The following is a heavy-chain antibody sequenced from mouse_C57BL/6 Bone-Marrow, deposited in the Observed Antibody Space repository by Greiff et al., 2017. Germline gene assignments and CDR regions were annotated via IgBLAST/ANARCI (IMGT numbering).Heavy chain of an antibody. CDR2: LDPENGDT. CDR1: GFNIKDDY. CDR3: TTPATYYFYY. J-gene: IGHJ2*01. Sequence: EVQLQQSGAELVRPGASVKLSCTASGFNIKDDYMHWVKQRPEQGLEWIGWLDPENGDTEYASKFQGKATITADTSSNTAYMQLSSLTSEDTAVYYCTTPATYYFYYWGQGTTLTVSS. D-gene: IGHD1-1*01. V-gene: IGHV14-4*01.